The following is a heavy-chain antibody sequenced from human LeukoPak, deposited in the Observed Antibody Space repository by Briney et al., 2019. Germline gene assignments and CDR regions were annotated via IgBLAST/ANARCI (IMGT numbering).Heavy chain of an antibody. J-gene: IGHJ5*02. Sequence: SQTLSLTCTVSGVSISSGSYYWSWIRQPAGRGLEWIGRIYTSGSTNYNPSLKSRVTISVDTSKNQFSLKLSSVTAADTAVYYCARGPLRGDWFDPWGQGTLVTVSS. CDR3: ARGPLRGDWFDP. CDR1: GVSISSGSYY. V-gene: IGHV4-61*02. CDR2: IYTSGST.